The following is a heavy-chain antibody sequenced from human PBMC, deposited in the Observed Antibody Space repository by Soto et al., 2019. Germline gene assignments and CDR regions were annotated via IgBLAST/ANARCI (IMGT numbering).Heavy chain of an antibody. CDR2: MNPNSGNT. J-gene: IGHJ4*02. CDR3: ARRKVDASDY. Sequence: QVQLVQSGAEVKKPGASVKVSCKASGYTFTSYDINWVRKATGQGLEWMGWMNPNSGNTGYAQKFQGGVTRTRDTSISTADMELSSLRPEDTAVYYCARRKVDASDYWRQGTLVTVSS. CDR1: GYTFTSYD. V-gene: IGHV1-8*01. D-gene: IGHD2-15*01.